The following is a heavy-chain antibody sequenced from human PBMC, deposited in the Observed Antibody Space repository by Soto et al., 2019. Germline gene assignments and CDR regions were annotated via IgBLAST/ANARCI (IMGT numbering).Heavy chain of an antibody. J-gene: IGHJ4*02. CDR1: GYTFTSFG. CDR3: ARDERLALAGIDY. V-gene: IGHV1-18*01. Sequence: QVQLVQSGPEVKKPGASLKVSCKASGYTFTSFGISWVRQAPGQGLEWMGWINANNGHTDLAHKVQDRVTLATDTSTNTAYMELGSLRSDDTAVYYCARDERLALAGIDYWGQGTLVTVSS. CDR2: INANNGHT. D-gene: IGHD6-19*01.